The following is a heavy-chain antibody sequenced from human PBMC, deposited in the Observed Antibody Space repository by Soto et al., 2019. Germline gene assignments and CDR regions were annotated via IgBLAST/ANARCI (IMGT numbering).Heavy chain of an antibody. CDR2: ISGYNGNT. J-gene: IGHJ6*02. CDR3: AREGPAPYYYYGMDV. Sequence: QGQLVQSGGEVKKPGASVKVSCKTSGYSFTTYGISWVRQAPGQGLEWMGWISGYNGNTHYAQKFQGRVSMTTDTSTSTAYMELRSLRSDDTALYYCAREGPAPYYYYGMDVWGQGTTVTVSS. CDR1: GYSFTTYG. V-gene: IGHV1-18*01.